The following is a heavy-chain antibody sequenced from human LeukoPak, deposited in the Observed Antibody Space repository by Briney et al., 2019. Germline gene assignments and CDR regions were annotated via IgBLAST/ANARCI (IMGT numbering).Heavy chain of an antibody. Sequence: GASVKVSCKASGGTFSSYAISWVRQAPGQGLEWMGGIIPIFGTANYAQKFQGRVTITADESTSTAYMELSSLRSEDTAVYYCARIHLGYCSSTSCERNFDYWGQGTLVTVSS. V-gene: IGHV1-69*01. D-gene: IGHD2-2*01. CDR2: IIPIFGTA. CDR3: ARIHLGYCSSTSCERNFDY. CDR1: GGTFSSYA. J-gene: IGHJ4*02.